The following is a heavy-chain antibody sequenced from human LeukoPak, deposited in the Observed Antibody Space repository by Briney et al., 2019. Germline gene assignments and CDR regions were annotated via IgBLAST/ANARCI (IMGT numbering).Heavy chain of an antibody. J-gene: IGHJ3*02. D-gene: IGHD4-17*01. V-gene: IGHV3-7*03. CDR1: GFTFSSYW. CDR2: IKQDGSQK. Sequence: PGGSLRLSCAASGFTFSSYWMIWLRQAPGKGLEWVASIKQDGSQKEYVDYVKGRFTITRDNDKNSLYLQMNSLRAEDTAVYYCERDPTVTNFHDAFDIWGQGTMVTVSS. CDR3: ERDPTVTNFHDAFDI.